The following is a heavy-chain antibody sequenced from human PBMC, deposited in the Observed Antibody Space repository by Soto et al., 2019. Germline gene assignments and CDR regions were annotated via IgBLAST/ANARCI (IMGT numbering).Heavy chain of an antibody. V-gene: IGHV1-18*01. D-gene: IGHD6-13*01. CDR2: ISAYNDNT. J-gene: IGHJ4*02. CDR1: GYTFTSYG. Sequence: ASVKVSCKASGYTFTSYGISWVRQAPGQGLEWMGWISAYNDNTNYAQKLQGRVTMTTDTSTSTAYMELRSLRSDDTAVYYCARDWRIAAAGSFDYWGQGTLVTVSS. CDR3: ARDWRIAAAGSFDY.